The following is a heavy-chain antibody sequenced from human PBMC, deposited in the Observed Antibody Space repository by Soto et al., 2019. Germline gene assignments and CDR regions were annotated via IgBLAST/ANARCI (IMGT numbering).Heavy chain of an antibody. V-gene: IGHV4-31*03. Sequence: QVQLQESGPGLVKPSQTLSLTCTVSGGSISSGGYYWSWIRQHPGKGLEWIGYIYYSGSTYYNPSLKSRVTISVDTSKNQFSLKLSSVTAADTAVYYCARSYGSGSYYTDNWFDPWGQGTLVIVSS. J-gene: IGHJ5*02. CDR3: ARSYGSGSYYTDNWFDP. D-gene: IGHD3-10*01. CDR2: IYYSGST. CDR1: GGSISSGGYY.